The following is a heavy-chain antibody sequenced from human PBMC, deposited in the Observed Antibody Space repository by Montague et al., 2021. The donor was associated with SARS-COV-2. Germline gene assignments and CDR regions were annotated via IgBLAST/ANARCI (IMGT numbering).Heavy chain of an antibody. V-gene: IGHV4-61*02. CDR1: GGSISSGSYY. CDR2: MYTSGST. J-gene: IGHJ5*02. Sequence: TLSLTRTVSGGSISSGSYYWSWIRQPAGKGLEWIGRMYTSGSTNYXPSLKSRVTISVDTSKNQFSLKLSSVTAADTAVYYCARAGEIVGATIISHWFDPWGQGTLVAVSS. CDR3: ARAGEIVGATIISHWFDP. D-gene: IGHD1-26*01.